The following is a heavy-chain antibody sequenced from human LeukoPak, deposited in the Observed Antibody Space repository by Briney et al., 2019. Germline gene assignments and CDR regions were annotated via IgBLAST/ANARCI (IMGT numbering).Heavy chain of an antibody. V-gene: IGHV1-18*01. CDR1: GYTFTSYG. CDR3: ADYDDVWGSYRPSG. D-gene: IGHD3-16*02. CDR2: ISAYNGNT. J-gene: IGHJ4*02. Sequence: ASVKVSCKASGYTFTSYGISWVRQAPGQGLEWMGWISAYNGNTNYAQKLQGRVTMTTDTSTTTAYMELRSLRSEDTAVYFCADYDDVWGSYRPSGWGQGTLVTVSS.